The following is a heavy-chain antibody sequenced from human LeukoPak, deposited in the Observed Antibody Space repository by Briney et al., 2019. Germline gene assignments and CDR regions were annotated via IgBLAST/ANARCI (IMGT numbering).Heavy chain of an antibody. D-gene: IGHD3-22*01. CDR1: GYTFTGYY. CDR3: ARDGYYDRSGHLFDY. Sequence: ASVKVSCKASGYTFTGYYMHWVRQAPGQGLEWMGWINPNSGGTNYAQKFHGRVTMTRDTSISKAYMELSRLRSDDTAVYYCARDGYYDRSGHLFDYWGQGTLVTVSS. CDR2: INPNSGGT. V-gene: IGHV1-2*02. J-gene: IGHJ4*02.